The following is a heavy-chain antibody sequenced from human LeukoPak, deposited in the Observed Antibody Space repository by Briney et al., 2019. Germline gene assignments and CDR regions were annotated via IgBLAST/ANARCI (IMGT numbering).Heavy chain of an antibody. Sequence: TGGSLRLSCAASGFTFSSYGMHWVRQAPGKGLEWVAVISYDGSNKYYADSVKGRFTISRDNAKNSLYLQMNSLRAEDTALYYCAKGSFIAVAGDYFDYWGQGTLVTVSS. CDR3: AKGSFIAVAGDYFDY. V-gene: IGHV3-30*18. CDR2: ISYDGSNK. D-gene: IGHD6-19*01. J-gene: IGHJ4*02. CDR1: GFTFSSYG.